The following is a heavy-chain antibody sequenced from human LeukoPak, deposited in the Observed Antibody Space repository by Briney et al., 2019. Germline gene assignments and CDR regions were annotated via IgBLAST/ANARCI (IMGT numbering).Heavy chain of an antibody. CDR3: ARNNGMDV. CDR2: VNRDGSET. CDR1: GFALSSHW. V-gene: IGHV3-7*03. Sequence: GGSLRLSCAASGFALSSHWMTWVRQVPGRGPEWVANVNRDGSETYYLDSVKSRFTISKDNAKNSLYLQMNSLRAEDTALYHCARNNGMDVWGQGTTVIVSS. J-gene: IGHJ6*02.